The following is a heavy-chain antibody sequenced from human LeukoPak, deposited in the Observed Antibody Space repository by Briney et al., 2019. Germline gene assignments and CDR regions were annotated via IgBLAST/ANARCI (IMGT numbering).Heavy chain of an antibody. J-gene: IGHJ4*02. V-gene: IGHV1-69*13. Sequence: SVKVSCKASGGTFSNYPISWVRQAPGQGLEWMGGIIPIFGTANYAQKFQGRVTITADESTSTAYMELSSLRSEDTAVYYCARGEMAYNPGGNFDYWGQGTLVTVSS. D-gene: IGHD5-24*01. CDR2: IIPIFGTA. CDR1: GGTFSNYP. CDR3: ARGEMAYNPGGNFDY.